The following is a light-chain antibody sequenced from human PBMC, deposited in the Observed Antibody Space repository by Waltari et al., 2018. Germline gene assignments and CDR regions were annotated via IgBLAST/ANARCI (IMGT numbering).Light chain of an antibody. CDR2: YAS. Sequence: EIVLTQSPDFQSVTPKEKVTITCRASQNIGDRLHWYQQKPGQSPNLLIKYASQSFSGVPSRFSGSGSGTDFTLTINRLEPEDAATYYCHHSSGLPYTFGQGTKLEIK. J-gene: IGKJ2*01. CDR3: HHSSGLPYT. CDR1: QNIGDR. V-gene: IGKV6-21*01.